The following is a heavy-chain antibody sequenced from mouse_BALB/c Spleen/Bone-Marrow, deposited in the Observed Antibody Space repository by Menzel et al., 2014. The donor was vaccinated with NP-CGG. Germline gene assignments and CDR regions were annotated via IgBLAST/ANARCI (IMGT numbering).Heavy chain of an antibody. CDR3: VRHGAAY. CDR2: IRSRSNKYAT. J-gene: IGHJ3*01. CDR1: FTFNTYA. V-gene: IGHV10-1*02. Sequence: EVKLVESGGGLVQPKGFTFNTYAMNWVRQAPGKGLEWVARIRSRSNKYATYYADSVKDRFTISRDDSQSMLYLQMNNLKTEDTAMYYCVRHGAAYWGQGTLVTVSA.